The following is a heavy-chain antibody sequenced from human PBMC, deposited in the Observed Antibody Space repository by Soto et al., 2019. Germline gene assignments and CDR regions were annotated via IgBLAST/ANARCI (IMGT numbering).Heavy chain of an antibody. CDR2: INAGNGNT. D-gene: IGHD5-12*01. V-gene: IGHV1-3*01. CDR1: GGSFTSYI. CDR3: ARASLRNWFDP. J-gene: IGHJ5*02. Sequence: ASVKVSCKASGGSFTSYIFTWVRQAPGQRLEWMGWINAGNGNTKYSQKFQGRVTITRDTSASTAYMELSSLRSEDTAVYYCARASLRNWFDPWGQGTLVTVSS.